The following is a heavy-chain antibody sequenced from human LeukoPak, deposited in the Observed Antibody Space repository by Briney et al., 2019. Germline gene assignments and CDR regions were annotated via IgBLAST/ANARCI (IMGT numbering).Heavy chain of an antibody. CDR1: GFTFSNYW. CDR3: ARPRGSRWSIPFDN. J-gene: IGHJ4*02. Sequence: PGGSLRLSCAASGFTFSNYWMSRVRQAPGKGLEWVAVISYDGSNKYYGDSVKGRFTISRDNSKNTLYLQMDSLRAEDTAVYYCARPRGSRWSIPFDNWGQGTLVTVSS. D-gene: IGHD6-13*01. CDR2: ISYDGSNK. V-gene: IGHV3-30-3*01.